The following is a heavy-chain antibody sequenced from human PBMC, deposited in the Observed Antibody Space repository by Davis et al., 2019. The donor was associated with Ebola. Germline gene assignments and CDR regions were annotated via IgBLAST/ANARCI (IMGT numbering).Heavy chain of an antibody. CDR1: GGSFSGYY. Sequence: PSETLSLTCAVYGGSFSGYYWSWIRQPPGKGLEWIGEINHSGSTNYNPSLKSRVTISVDTSKNQFSLKLSSATAADTAVYYCARVRRSTAHAFDIWGQGTMVTVSS. CDR2: INHSGST. J-gene: IGHJ3*02. V-gene: IGHV4-34*01. CDR3: ARVRRSTAHAFDI. D-gene: IGHD4-17*01.